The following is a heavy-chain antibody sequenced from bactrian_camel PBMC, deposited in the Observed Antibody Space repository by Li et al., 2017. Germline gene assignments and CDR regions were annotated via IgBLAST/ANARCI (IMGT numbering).Heavy chain of an antibody. D-gene: IGHD1*01. CDR3: VAARYCKKVTDLDRYREV. Sequence: HVQLVESGGGSVKAGGSLRLSCSISGDTDGTKCMGWFRQIPGKEREGVAVIYTTAENTYYADSVKGRFAISRDDAGGALYLQMNNVEPEDSAMYYCVAARYCKKVTDLDRYREVSGPGTQVTVS. J-gene: IGHJ2*01. CDR2: IYTTAENT. CDR1: GDTDGTKC. V-gene: IGHV3S54*01.